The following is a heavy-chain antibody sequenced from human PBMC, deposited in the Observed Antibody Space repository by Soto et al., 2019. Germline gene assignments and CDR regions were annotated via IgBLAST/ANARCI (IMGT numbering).Heavy chain of an antibody. CDR1: GGSIRSGGYY. D-gene: IGHD6-6*01. V-gene: IGHV4-31*03. CDR3: ASLMAARPSHYYFGMDV. J-gene: IGHJ6*02. CDR2: IYNSGST. Sequence: QVQLQESGPGLVKPSQTLSLTCTVSGGSIRSGGYYWSWIRQHPGKGLEWIGSIYNSGSTYYNPSLKSRLTMSLDTSENQFSLRLTSVTAADTAVYYCASLMAARPSHYYFGMDVWGHGTTVTVSS.